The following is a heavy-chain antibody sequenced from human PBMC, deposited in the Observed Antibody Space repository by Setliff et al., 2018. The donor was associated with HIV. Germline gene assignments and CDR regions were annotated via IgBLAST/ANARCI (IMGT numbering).Heavy chain of an antibody. CDR1: GYTFTSYY. CDR2: INPSSGST. D-gene: IGHD3-22*01. J-gene: IGHJ1*01. V-gene: IGHV1-46*01. CDR3: ATIRAYYYDSSGQEYFQH. Sequence: ASVKVSCNASGYTFTSYYMHWVRQAPGQGLEWMGIINPSSGSTSYTQMFRGRVTMTRDTSMSTVYMELSGLRSEDTAMYYCATIRAYYYDSSGQEYFQHWGHGSLVTVSS.